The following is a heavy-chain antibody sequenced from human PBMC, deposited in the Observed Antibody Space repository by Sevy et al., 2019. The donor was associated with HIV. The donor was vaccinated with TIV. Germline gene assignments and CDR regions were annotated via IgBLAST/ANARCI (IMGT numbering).Heavy chain of an antibody. CDR2: IFSGGST. D-gene: IGHD3-22*01. V-gene: IGHV3-53*01. J-gene: IGHJ3*02. CDR1: GFTVSSNY. Sequence: GGSLRLSCAASGFTVSSNYMSWVRQAPGKGLEWVSIIFSGGSTYYADSVQGRFTISRDNSKNMVYLQMNSLRAEDTAVFYCARGATFYSDSSGRVLSVLGAFDIGGRGTMVTVSS. CDR3: ARGATFYSDSSGRVLSVLGAFDI.